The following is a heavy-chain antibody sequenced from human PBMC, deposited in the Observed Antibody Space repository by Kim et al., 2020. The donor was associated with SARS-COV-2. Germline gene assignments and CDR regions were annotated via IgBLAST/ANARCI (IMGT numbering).Heavy chain of an antibody. J-gene: IGHJ4*02. Sequence: SVKVSCKASGFTFTSSAMQWVRQARGQRLEWIGWIVVGSGNTNYAQKFQERVTITRDMSTSTAYMELSSLRSEDTAVYYCAAVYYYDSSGYYSVDYWGQGTLVTVSS. CDR2: IVVGSGNT. CDR3: AAVYYYDSSGYYSVDY. CDR1: GFTFTSSA. V-gene: IGHV1-58*02. D-gene: IGHD3-22*01.